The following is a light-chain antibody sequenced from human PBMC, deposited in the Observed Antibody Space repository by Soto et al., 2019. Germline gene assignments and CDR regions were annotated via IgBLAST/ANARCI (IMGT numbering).Light chain of an antibody. J-gene: IGKJ1*01. CDR2: GAS. CDR1: QSVSSD. Sequence: EIVMTQSPATLSVSPGERATLSCRASQSVSSDLAWYQHKPGQAPRLLIYGASTRATGIPARFSGSGSGTEFTLSISSLQSEDFAVYFCQQYNSWPPWTFGQGTKLEI. V-gene: IGKV3-15*01. CDR3: QQYNSWPPWT.